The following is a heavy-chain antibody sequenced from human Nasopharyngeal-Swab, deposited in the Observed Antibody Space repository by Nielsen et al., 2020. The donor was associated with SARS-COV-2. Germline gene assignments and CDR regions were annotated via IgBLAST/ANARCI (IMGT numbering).Heavy chain of an antibody. Sequence: ASVKVSCKASGYTFTSYYMHWVRQAPGQGLEWMGRINPNSGGTNYAQKFQGRVTMTRDTSISTAYMELSRLRSDDTAVYYCARAAPGRSYYFDYWGQGTLVTVSS. J-gene: IGHJ4*02. CDR2: INPNSGGT. V-gene: IGHV1-2*06. CDR3: ARAAPGRSYYFDY. CDR1: GYTFTSYY.